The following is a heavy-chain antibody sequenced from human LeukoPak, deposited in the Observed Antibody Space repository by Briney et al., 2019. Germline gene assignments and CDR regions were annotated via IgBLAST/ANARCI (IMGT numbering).Heavy chain of an antibody. CDR3: ARAGASYDFWSAHDY. D-gene: IGHD3-3*01. V-gene: IGHV4-4*07. CDR2: IYTSGST. Sequence: SETLSLTCTVSGGSISSYYWSWIRQPAGKGLEWIGLIYTSGSTNYNPSLKSRVTMSVDTSKNQFSLKLSSVTAADTAVYYCARAGASYDFWSAHDYWGQGTLVTVSS. J-gene: IGHJ4*02. CDR1: GGSISSYY.